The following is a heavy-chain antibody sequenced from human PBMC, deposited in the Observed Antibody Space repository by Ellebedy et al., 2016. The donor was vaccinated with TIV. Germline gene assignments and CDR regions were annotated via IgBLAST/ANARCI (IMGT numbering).Heavy chain of an antibody. Sequence: GESLKISXAASGFTFSSYAMSWVRQAPGKGLEWVSAISGSGGSTYYADSVKGRFTISRDNSKNTLYLQMNSLRAEDTAVYYCAKVPDSSGYYGNYYFDYWGQGTLVTVSS. V-gene: IGHV3-23*01. D-gene: IGHD3-22*01. CDR3: AKVPDSSGYYGNYYFDY. CDR2: ISGSGGST. CDR1: GFTFSSYA. J-gene: IGHJ4*02.